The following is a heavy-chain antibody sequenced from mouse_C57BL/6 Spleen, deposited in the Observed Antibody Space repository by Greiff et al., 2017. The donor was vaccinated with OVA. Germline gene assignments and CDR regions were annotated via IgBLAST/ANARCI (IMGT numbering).Heavy chain of an antibody. CDR3: TREGDPSITTVVATGYFDV. V-gene: IGHV5-9-1*02. CDR1: GFTFSSYA. CDR2: ISSGGDYI. D-gene: IGHD1-1*01. Sequence: EVKVVESGEGLVKPGGSLKLSCAASGFTFSSYAMSWVRQTPEPRLEWVAYISSGGDYIYYADTVKGRFTISRDNARNTLYLQMSSLKSEDTAMYYCTREGDPSITTVVATGYFDVWGTGTTVTVSS. J-gene: IGHJ1*03.